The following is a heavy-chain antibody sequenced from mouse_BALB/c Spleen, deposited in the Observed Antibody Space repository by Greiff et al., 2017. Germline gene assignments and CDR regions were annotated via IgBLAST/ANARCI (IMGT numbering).Heavy chain of an antibody. CDR3: ARKRPIYYGYGNIDY. J-gene: IGHJ2*01. CDR1: GFAFSSYD. Sequence: EVMLVESGGGLVKPGGSLKLSCAASGFAFSSYDMSWVRQTPGKRLEWVAYISSGGGSTYYPDTVKGRFTISRDNAKNTLYLQMSSLKSEDTAMYYCARKRPIYYGYGNIDYWGQGTTLTVSS. CDR2: ISSGGGST. D-gene: IGHD1-2*01. V-gene: IGHV5-12-1*01.